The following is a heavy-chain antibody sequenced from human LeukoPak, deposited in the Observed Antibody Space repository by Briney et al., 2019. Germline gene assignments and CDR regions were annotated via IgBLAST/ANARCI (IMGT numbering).Heavy chain of an antibody. V-gene: IGHV4-39*07. CDR2: SNHSGST. CDR1: GGSISSGGYY. Sequence: NTSETLSLTCTVSGGSISSGGYYWSWIRQPPGKGLEWIGESNHSGSTTYNPSLKSRVTISVDTSKNQFSLKLSSVTAADTAVYYCARGRSLHCFDYWGQGTLVTVSS. CDR3: ARGRSLHCFDY. J-gene: IGHJ4*02.